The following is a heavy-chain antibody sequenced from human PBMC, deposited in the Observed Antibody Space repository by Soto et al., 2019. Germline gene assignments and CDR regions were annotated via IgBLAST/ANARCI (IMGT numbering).Heavy chain of an antibody. CDR1: GGSISSGGYY. D-gene: IGHD2-2*01. V-gene: IGHV4-31*03. Sequence: SETLSLTCTVSGGSISSGGYYWSWIRQHPGKGLEWIGYIYYSGSTYYNPSLKSRVTISVDTSKNQFSLKLSSVTAADTAVYYCARANINIVVVPAAIVWFDPWGQGTLVTVSS. CDR3: ARANINIVVVPAAIVWFDP. J-gene: IGHJ5*02. CDR2: IYYSGST.